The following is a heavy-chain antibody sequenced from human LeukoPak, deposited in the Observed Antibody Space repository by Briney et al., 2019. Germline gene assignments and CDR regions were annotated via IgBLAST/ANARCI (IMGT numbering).Heavy chain of an antibody. D-gene: IGHD4/OR15-4a*01. V-gene: IGHV1-46*01. Sequence: GASVKVSCKASGYTFTNYHLHWVRQAPGQGIEWVGIINPSGGSTSYAQKFQDRVTMTRDTSTSTVYMELNSLRSEDTAVYYCARATWYGGNPSGAFDIWGQGTMVTVSS. CDR3: ARATWYGGNPSGAFDI. CDR2: INPSGGST. J-gene: IGHJ3*02. CDR1: GYTFTNYH.